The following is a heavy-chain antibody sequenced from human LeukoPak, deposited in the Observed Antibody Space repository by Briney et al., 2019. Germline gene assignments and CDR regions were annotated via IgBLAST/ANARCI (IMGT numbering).Heavy chain of an antibody. CDR3: AKNKGIMVYAIRASVQPPFDY. D-gene: IGHD2-8*01. Sequence: PGGSLRLSCAASGFTFSNYAMSWVRQAPGKGLEWVSAISGSGGSTYYADSVKGRFAISRDNSKNTMYLQMNSLRAEDTAVYYCAKNKGIMVYAIRASVQPPFDYWGQGTLVTVSS. V-gene: IGHV3-23*01. CDR2: ISGSGGST. J-gene: IGHJ4*02. CDR1: GFTFSNYA.